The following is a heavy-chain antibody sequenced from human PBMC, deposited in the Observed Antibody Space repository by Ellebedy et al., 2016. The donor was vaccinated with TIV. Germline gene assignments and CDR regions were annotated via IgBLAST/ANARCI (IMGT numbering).Heavy chain of an antibody. V-gene: IGHV3-23*01. D-gene: IGHD5-24*01. CDR1: GFAFSGYA. CDR2: ISYSSDIT. Sequence: GGSLRLXXAASGFAFSGYAMSWVRQAPGKGLEWVSSISYSSDITHYADSVKGRFTISRDNSRSTVSLQMNSLRAEDTAPYYCVRDRNYPNDVFDLWGQGTVVTVSS. CDR3: VRDRNYPNDVFDL. J-gene: IGHJ3*01.